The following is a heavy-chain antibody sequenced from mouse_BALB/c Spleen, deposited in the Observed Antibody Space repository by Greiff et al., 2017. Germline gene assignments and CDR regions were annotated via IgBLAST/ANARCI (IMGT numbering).Heavy chain of an antibody. D-gene: IGHD2-1*01. V-gene: IGHV3-2*02. Sequence: VQLQQSGPGLVKPSQSLSLTCTVTGYSITSDYAWNWIRQFPGNKLEWMGYISYSGSTSYNPSLKSRISITRDTSKNQFFLQLNSVTTEDTATYYCARRGIYWGFAYWGQGTLVTVSA. J-gene: IGHJ3*01. CDR3: ARRGIYWGFAY. CDR2: ISYSGST. CDR1: GYSITSDYA.